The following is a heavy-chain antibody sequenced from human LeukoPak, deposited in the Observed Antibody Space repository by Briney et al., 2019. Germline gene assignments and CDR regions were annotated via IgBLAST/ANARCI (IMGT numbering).Heavy chain of an antibody. CDR2: ISADNGNT. D-gene: IGHD6-13*01. CDR3: ARVGSSSPSNYYGMDV. Sequence: ASVKVSCKASGYTFTNYGISWVRQAPGQGLGWMGWISADNGNTNYAQKLQGRVTTTTETSTSTAYMELRSLRSDDTAVYYCARVGSSSPSNYYGMDVWGQGTTVTVSS. CDR1: GYTFTNYG. J-gene: IGHJ6*02. V-gene: IGHV1-18*01.